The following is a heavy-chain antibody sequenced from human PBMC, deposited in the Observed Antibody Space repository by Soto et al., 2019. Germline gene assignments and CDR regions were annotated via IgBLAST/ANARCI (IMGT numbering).Heavy chain of an antibody. V-gene: IGHV3-7*01. D-gene: IGHD2-15*01. CDR3: ASYCSGGSCTFAFDI. CDR1: GFTFSRYW. J-gene: IGHJ3*02. Sequence: GGSLRLSCAASGFTFSRYWMSWVRQAPGKGLEWVANIKQDGSEKYYVDSVKGRFTISRDNAKNSLYLQMNSLRAEDTAVYYSASYCSGGSCTFAFDIWGQGTMVTVS. CDR2: IKQDGSEK.